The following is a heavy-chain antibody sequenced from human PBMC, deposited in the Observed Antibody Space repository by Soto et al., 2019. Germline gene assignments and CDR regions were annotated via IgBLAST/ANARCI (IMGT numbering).Heavy chain of an antibody. CDR1: GGSFSGYY. Sequence: QVQLQQWGAGLLKPSETLSLTCAVYGGSFSGYYWSWIRQPPGKGLEWIGEINHSGSTNYNPSLKSRATISVDTSKNQFSLKLSSVTAADTAVYYCARLSPSWIAAAGIDYWGQGTLVTVSS. CDR3: ARLSPSWIAAAGIDY. D-gene: IGHD6-13*01. V-gene: IGHV4-34*01. CDR2: INHSGST. J-gene: IGHJ4*02.